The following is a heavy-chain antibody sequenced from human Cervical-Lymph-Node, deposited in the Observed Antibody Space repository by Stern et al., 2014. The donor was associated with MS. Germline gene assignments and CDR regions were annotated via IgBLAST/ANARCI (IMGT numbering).Heavy chain of an antibody. V-gene: IGHV3-33*01. J-gene: IGHJ4*02. CDR1: GFTFSSYG. CDR2: IWYDGSNK. Sequence: VQLVESGGGVVQPGRSLRLSCAASGFTFSSYGMHWVRQAPGKGLEWLAVIWYDGSNKYYADSVKGRFTISRDNSKNTLYLQMNSLRAEDTAVYYCARGTHDLGYWGQGTLVTVSS. D-gene: IGHD3-16*01. CDR3: ARGTHDLGY.